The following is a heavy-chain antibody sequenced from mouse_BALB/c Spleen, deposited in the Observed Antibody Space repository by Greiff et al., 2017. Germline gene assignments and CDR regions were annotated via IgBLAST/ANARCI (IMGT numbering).Heavy chain of an antibody. Sequence: EVQVVESGGGLVKPGGSLKLSCAASGFTFSSYAMSWVRQSPEKRLEWVAEISSGGSYTYYPDTVTGRFTISRDNAKNTLYLEMSSLRSEDTAMYYCAMYDYDGFAYWGQGTLVTVSA. V-gene: IGHV5-9-4*01. CDR2: ISSGGSYT. CDR3: AMYDYDGFAY. CDR1: GFTFSSYA. D-gene: IGHD2-4*01. J-gene: IGHJ3*01.